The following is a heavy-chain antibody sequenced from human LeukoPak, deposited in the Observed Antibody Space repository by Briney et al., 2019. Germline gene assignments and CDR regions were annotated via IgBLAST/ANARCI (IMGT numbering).Heavy chain of an antibody. J-gene: IGHJ4*02. CDR2: ISDSGGSA. V-gene: IGHV3-23*01. D-gene: IGHD3-22*01. Sequence: GGSLRLSCAASGFTFSNYAMSWVRQAPGSGLEWVSTISDSGGSAYYADSVRGRFTISRHNSKNMLYLQMNSLRAEDTALYYCVRDFFYYDSSGYLIWGQGTLVTVSS. CDR1: GFTFSNYA. CDR3: VRDFFYYDSSGYLI.